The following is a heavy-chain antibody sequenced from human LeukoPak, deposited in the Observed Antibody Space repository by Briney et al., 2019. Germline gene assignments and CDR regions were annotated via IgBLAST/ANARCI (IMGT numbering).Heavy chain of an antibody. D-gene: IGHD6-19*01. Sequence: GGSLRLSCAASGFTFTDHAMHWVRQAPGKGLEWVSSISWNSGRIGYADSVKGRFNISRDNAENSLYLQMNSLRGGDTALYYCAKVNAGSSGWVDYWGQGTLVNVSS. V-gene: IGHV3-9*01. CDR1: GFTFTDHA. CDR3: AKVNAGSSGWVDY. J-gene: IGHJ4*02. CDR2: ISWNSGRI.